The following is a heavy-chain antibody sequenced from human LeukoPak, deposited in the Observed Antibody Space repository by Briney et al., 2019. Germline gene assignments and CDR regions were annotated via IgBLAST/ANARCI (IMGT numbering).Heavy chain of an antibody. CDR2: IRSKAYGGTT. J-gene: IGHJ6*02. Sequence: GGSLRLSCAASGFTFSSYWMSWVRQAPGKGLEWVGFIRSKAYGGTTEYAASVKGRFTISRDDSKSIAYLQMNSLKTEDTAVYYCTRDLGTWSAAWYGMDVWGQGTTVTVSS. CDR3: TRDLGTWSAAWYGMDV. D-gene: IGHD2-2*01. V-gene: IGHV3-49*04. CDR1: GFTFSSYW.